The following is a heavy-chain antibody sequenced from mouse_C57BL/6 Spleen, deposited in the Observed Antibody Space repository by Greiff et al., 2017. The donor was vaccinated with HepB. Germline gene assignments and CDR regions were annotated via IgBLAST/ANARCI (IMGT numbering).Heavy chain of an antibody. J-gene: IGHJ4*01. CDR1: GYAFSSSW. CDR3: AGICMDY. Sequence: VQVVESGPELVKPGASVKISCKASGYAFSSSWMNWVKQRPGKGLEWIGRIYPGDGDTNYNGKFKGKATLTADKSSSTAYMQISSLTSEDSAVYFCAGICMDYWGQGTSVTVSS. V-gene: IGHV1-82*01. CDR2: IYPGDGDT.